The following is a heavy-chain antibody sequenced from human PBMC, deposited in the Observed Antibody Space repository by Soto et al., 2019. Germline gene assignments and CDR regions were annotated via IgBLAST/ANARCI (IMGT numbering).Heavy chain of an antibody. Sequence: QLQLQESGPGLVKPSETLSLTCTVSGGSISSSNYYWGWIRQPPGKGLEWIGSVYSSESTYYNPSLKNRVTVSADTSKNQFSLKLRSVTAADAAVYYCARLLWPRISMKVVVITPEVWGQGTLVTVSS. CDR2: VYSSEST. CDR3: ARLLWPRISMKVVVITPEV. J-gene: IGHJ4*02. CDR1: GGSISSSNYY. V-gene: IGHV4-39*01. D-gene: IGHD3-22*01.